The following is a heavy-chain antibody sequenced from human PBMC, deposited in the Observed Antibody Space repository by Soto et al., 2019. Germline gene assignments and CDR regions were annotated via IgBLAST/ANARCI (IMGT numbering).Heavy chain of an antibody. V-gene: IGHV4-34*01. CDR3: ARHKRFLDRKNYYYYGMDV. CDR1: GGSFIGYY. J-gene: IGHJ6*02. D-gene: IGHD3-3*01. CDR2: INHSGST. Sequence: PSETLSLTCAVYGGSFIGYYWSWIRQPPGKGLEWIGEINHSGSTNYNPSLKSRVTISVDTSKNQFSLKLSSVTAADTAVYYCARHKRFLDRKNYYYYGMDVWGQGTTVT.